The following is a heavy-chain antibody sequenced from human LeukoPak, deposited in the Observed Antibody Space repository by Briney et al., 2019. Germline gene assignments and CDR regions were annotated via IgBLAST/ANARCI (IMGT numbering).Heavy chain of an antibody. Sequence: GGSLRLSCRASGFTVSRYAMSWVRQVPGKELEWVSSITNNNGKTYYADSVKGRFTISRDESENTVFLQMNSLRVEDTAIYYCAKDHPSRSWPTFEYWGQGTLVTVSP. CDR2: ITNNNGKT. J-gene: IGHJ4*02. V-gene: IGHV3-23*01. D-gene: IGHD6-13*01. CDR1: GFTVSRYA. CDR3: AKDHPSRSWPTFEY.